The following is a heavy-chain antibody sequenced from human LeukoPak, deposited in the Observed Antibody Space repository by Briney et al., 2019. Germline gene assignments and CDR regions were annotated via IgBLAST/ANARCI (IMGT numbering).Heavy chain of an antibody. D-gene: IGHD3-22*01. J-gene: IGHJ6*03. CDR3: ARGLAVVIEVVAPTNYYYMDV. CDR1: DGSFSGNY. CDR2: INHSGST. Sequence: SETLSLTCAVYDGSFSGNYWGWIRQPPGKGLEWIGEINHSGSTNYNPSLKSRVTISVDTSKNQFSLKLSSVTAADTAVYYCARGLAVVIEVVAPTNYYYMDVWGKGTTVTVSS. V-gene: IGHV4-34*01.